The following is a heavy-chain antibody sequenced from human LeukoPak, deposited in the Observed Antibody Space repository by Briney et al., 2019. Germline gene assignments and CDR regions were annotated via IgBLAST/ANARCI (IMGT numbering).Heavy chain of an antibody. CDR1: GGSFSGYY. CDR3: ARGTAIAVAGTRYFDY. CDR2: INHSGST. D-gene: IGHD6-19*01. J-gene: IGHJ4*02. V-gene: IGHV4-34*01. Sequence: SETLSFTCAVYGGSFSGYYWSWIRQPPGKGLEWIGEINHSGSTNYNPSLKSRVTISVDTSKNQFSLKLSSVTAADTAVYYCARGTAIAVAGTRYFDYWGQGTLVTVSS.